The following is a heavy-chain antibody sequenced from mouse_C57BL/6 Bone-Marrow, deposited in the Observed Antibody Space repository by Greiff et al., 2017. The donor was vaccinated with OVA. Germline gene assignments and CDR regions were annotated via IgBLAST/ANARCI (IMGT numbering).Heavy chain of an antibody. CDR3: ARIYGGYRWYFDV. Sequence: QVQLQQSGAELARPGASVKLSCKASGYTFTSYGISWVKQRTGQGLEWIGEIYPRSGNTYYNEKFKGKATLTADKSSSTAYMELRSLTSEDSAVYFCARIYGGYRWYFDVWGTGTTVTVSS. D-gene: IGHD2-3*01. CDR1: GYTFTSYG. J-gene: IGHJ1*03. V-gene: IGHV1-81*01. CDR2: IYPRSGNT.